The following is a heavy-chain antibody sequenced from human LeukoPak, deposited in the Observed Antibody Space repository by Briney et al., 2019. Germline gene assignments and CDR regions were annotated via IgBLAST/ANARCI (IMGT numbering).Heavy chain of an antibody. CDR2: ISGYNGNT. CDR3: ARSQYGDYAFDY. CDR1: GGTFSSYA. J-gene: IGHJ4*02. Sequence: GASVKVSCKASGGTFSSYAISWVRQAPGQGLEWMGWISGYNGNTNYAQKLQGRVTMTTDTSTSTAYMELRSLRSDDTAVYYCARSQYGDYAFDYWGQGTLVTVSS. V-gene: IGHV1-18*01. D-gene: IGHD4-17*01.